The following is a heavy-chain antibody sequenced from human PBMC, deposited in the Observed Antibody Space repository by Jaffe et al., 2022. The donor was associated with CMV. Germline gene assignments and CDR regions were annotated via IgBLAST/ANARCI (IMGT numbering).Heavy chain of an antibody. CDR2: IWYDGSNT. CDR1: GFTFSSNG. Sequence: QVHLVESGGGVVQPGRSLRLSCAASGFTFSSNGMHWVRQSPGKGLEWVAVIWYDGSNTYYADSVKGRFTISRDNSKNTLSLQMNSLRAEDTAVYYCARDYASSYFDYWGQGTLVTVSS. D-gene: IGHD3-16*01. J-gene: IGHJ4*02. CDR3: ARDYASSYFDY. V-gene: IGHV3-33*08.